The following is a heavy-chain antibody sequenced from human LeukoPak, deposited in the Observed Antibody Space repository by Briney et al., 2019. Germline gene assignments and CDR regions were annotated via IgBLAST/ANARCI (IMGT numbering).Heavy chain of an antibody. Sequence: PGGSLRLSCAASGFTVSSNYMSWVRQAPGKGLEWVSVIYSGGSTYYADSVKGRFTISRDNAKSSLYLQMSSLRAEDTAVYYCAYGSYYDSSGSLFDCWGQGTLVTVSS. CDR2: IYSGGST. CDR1: GFTVSSNY. D-gene: IGHD3-22*01. J-gene: IGHJ4*02. V-gene: IGHV3-53*01. CDR3: AYGSYYDSSGSLFDC.